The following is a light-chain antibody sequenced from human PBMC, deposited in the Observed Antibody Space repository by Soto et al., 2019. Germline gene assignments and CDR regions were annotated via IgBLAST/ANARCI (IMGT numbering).Light chain of an antibody. V-gene: IGKV3-20*01. Sequence: EIVLTQSPGTLSLSPGERATLSCRASQSVTSTYLAWYQQKPGQAHRLLIYGAYTRATGIQDRFSGSGSGTDFSLTIRGLKPEDFAVYYCQRYRMSPNTFGQGTRLEIK. CDR2: GAY. J-gene: IGKJ5*01. CDR3: QRYRMSPNT. CDR1: QSVTSTY.